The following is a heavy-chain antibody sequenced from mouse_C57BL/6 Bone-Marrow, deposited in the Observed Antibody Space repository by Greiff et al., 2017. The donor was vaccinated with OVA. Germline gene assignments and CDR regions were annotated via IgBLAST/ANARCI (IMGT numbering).Heavy chain of an antibody. CDR2: IDPETGGT. J-gene: IGHJ3*01. V-gene: IGHV1-15*01. CDR3: TRDSWFAY. Sequence: VQLQQSGAELVRPGASVTLSCKASGYTFTDYEMNWVKQTPVHGLEWIGAIDPETGGTAYNQKFKGKAILTADKSSSTAYMELRSLTSEDSAVYYCTRDSWFAYWGQGTLVTVSA. CDR1: GYTFTDYE.